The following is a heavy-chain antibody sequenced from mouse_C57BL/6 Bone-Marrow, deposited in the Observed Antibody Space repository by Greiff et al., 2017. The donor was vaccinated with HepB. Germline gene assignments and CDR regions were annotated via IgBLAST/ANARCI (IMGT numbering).Heavy chain of an antibody. CDR1: GYTFTSYW. J-gene: IGHJ1*03. CDR3: ARSGLRERYFDV. V-gene: IGHV1-55*01. Sequence: QVQLKQPGAELVKPGASVKMSCKASGYTFTSYWITWVKQRPGQGLEWIGDIYPGSGSTNYNEKFKSKATLTVDTSSSTAYMQLSSLTSEDSAVYYCARSGLRERYFDVWGTGTTVTVSS. CDR2: IYPGSGST. D-gene: IGHD3-1*01.